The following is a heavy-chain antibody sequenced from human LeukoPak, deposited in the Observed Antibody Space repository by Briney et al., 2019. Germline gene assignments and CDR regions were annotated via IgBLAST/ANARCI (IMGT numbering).Heavy chain of an antibody. CDR3: AKVAVYSYGPSPIDY. CDR1: GFTFSSYG. CDR2: IRYDGSNK. D-gene: IGHD5-18*01. V-gene: IGHV3-30*02. J-gene: IGHJ4*02. Sequence: GGSLRLSCAASGFTFSSYGMHWVRQAPGKGLEWVAFIRYDGSNKYYADSVKGRFTISRDNSKNTLYLQMNSLRAEDTAVYYCAKVAVYSYGPSPIDYWGQGTLVTVSS.